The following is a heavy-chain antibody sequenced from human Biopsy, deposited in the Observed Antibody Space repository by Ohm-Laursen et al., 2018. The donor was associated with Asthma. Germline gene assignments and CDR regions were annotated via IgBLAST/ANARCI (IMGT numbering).Heavy chain of an antibody. CDR3: ARTYYDFLTGQVNDALAM. D-gene: IGHD3-9*01. J-gene: IGHJ3*02. V-gene: IGHV1-3*01. CDR1: GYTFIHFA. Sequence: SVKVSCNASGYTFIHFAIHWVRQAPGQRLEWMGWINAGDGNTKYSQKFQGRVTITRDTSASTAYMDLRSLRSEDTAMYYCARTYYDFLTGQVNDALAMWGQGTVVTVSS. CDR2: INAGDGNT.